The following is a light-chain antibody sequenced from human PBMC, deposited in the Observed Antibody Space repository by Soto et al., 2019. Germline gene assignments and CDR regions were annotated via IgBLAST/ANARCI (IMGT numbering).Light chain of an antibody. CDR1: QSLTSS. V-gene: IGKV3-11*01. J-gene: IGKJ4*01. CDR3: QQRSTWPRT. Sequence: EIVLTQSPATLSLSPGERATLSCRASQSLTSSLEWYQQKRGQAPRLVIYDASTRATGIPDRFSGSGSGTEFTLTINNLEPEDSAGYYCQQRSTWPRTFGGGTKVEIK. CDR2: DAS.